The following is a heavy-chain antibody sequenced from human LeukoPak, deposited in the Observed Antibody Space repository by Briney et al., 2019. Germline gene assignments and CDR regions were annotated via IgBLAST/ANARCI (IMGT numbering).Heavy chain of an antibody. CDR1: GFTFSSYA. Sequence: GGSLRLSCAASGFTFSSYAMSWVRQAPGKGLEWVSAISGSGGSTYYADSVKGRFTISRDNSKNTLYLQMSSLRAEDTAVYYCAKVDDYVWGSYRSYFDYWGQGTLVTVSS. CDR2: ISGSGGST. D-gene: IGHD3-16*02. CDR3: AKVDDYVWGSYRSYFDY. V-gene: IGHV3-23*01. J-gene: IGHJ4*02.